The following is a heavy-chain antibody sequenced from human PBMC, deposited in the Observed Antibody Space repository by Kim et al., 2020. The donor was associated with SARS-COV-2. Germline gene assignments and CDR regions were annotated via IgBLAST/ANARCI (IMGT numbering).Heavy chain of an antibody. Sequence: CQGRVTMTRDTSTSTVYMELGSLRSEDTAVYYCARVGYDFWSGYFNWFDPWGQGTLVTVSS. CDR3: ARVGYDFWSGYFNWFDP. J-gene: IGHJ5*02. D-gene: IGHD3-3*01. V-gene: IGHV1-46*01.